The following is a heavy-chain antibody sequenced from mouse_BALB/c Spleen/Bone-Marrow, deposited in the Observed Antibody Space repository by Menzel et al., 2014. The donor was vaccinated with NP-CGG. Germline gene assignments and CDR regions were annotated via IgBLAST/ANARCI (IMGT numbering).Heavy chain of an antibody. CDR1: GFTFXSYY. V-gene: IGHV5-6-2*01. Sequence: EVKVEESGGGLVKLGGSLKLSCAASGFTFXSYYMSWVRQNPEKRLELVAAINRNGGSIYYPDTVQGRFTISRDNAKNTLYLQMSSLKSEDTALYYCARQDYGYDGGAMDYWGQGTSVTVSS. D-gene: IGHD2-2*01. CDR2: INRNGGSI. J-gene: IGHJ4*01. CDR3: ARQDYGYDGGAMDY.